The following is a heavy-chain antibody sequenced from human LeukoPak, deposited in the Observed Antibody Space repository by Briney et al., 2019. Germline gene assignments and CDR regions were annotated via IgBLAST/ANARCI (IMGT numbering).Heavy chain of an antibody. CDR3: TRDDYGGNSDFDY. CDR2: IRSKANSYST. D-gene: IGHD4-23*01. CDR1: GFTFSGSA. Sequence: GGSLRLSCAASGFTFSGSAMHWVRQASGKGLEWVGRIRSKANSYSTAYAASVKGRFTISRDDSKNTAYLQMNSLKTEDTAVYYCTRDDYGGNSDFDYWGQGTLVTVSS. J-gene: IGHJ4*02. V-gene: IGHV3-73*01.